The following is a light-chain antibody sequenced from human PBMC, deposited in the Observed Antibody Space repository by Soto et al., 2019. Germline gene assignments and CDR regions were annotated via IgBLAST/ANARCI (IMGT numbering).Light chain of an antibody. V-gene: IGLV2-14*01. CDR1: TTDIRRYNY. CDR3: SSYTSSGTLV. J-gene: IGLJ2*01. Sequence: QSALTQPASVSGSPGQSITISCTGTTTDIRRYNYVSWYQHHPDKAPTLILYEVSNRPSGVSDRFSGSKSGTTASLTISGLQPEDEASYYCSSYTSSGTLVFGGGTKLTVL. CDR2: EVS.